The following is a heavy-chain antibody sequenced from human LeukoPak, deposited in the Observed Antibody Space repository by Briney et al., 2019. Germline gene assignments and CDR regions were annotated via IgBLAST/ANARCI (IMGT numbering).Heavy chain of an antibody. Sequence: SVKVSCKASGGTFSSYAISWVRQAPGQGLEWMGGIIPIFGTANYAQKFQGRVTITTDESTSTAYMELSSLRSGDTAVYYCARDFNCGGDCYYFDYWGQGTLVTVSS. CDR3: ARDFNCGGDCYYFDY. CDR2: IIPIFGTA. J-gene: IGHJ4*02. CDR1: GGTFSSYA. D-gene: IGHD2-21*02. V-gene: IGHV1-69*05.